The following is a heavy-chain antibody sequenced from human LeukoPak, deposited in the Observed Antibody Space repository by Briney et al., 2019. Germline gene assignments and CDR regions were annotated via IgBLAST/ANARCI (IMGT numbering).Heavy chain of an antibody. CDR2: IYYSGST. J-gene: IGHJ4*02. D-gene: IGHD6-6*01. CDR1: GGSISSGGYY. CDR3: ASYIAALHYFDY. Sequence: PSETLSLTCTVSGGSISSGGYYWSWIRKHAGKGLEWVGYIYYSGSTYYNASHMSQVNISVDTSTNHFSLQPRSLTAADTALYYCASYIAALHYFDYWGQGTLVTVSS. V-gene: IGHV4-31*01.